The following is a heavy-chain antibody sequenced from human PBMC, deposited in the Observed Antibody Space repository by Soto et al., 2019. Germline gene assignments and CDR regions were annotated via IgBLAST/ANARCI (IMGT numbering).Heavy chain of an antibody. CDR2: TYYRSKWNS. CDR3: VRGQFSAFDC. V-gene: IGHV6-1*01. J-gene: IGHJ4*02. Sequence: QVQLHPSGPGLVKPSQTLSLTCAISGDSVSRTSVAWNWIRQSPPRGLEWLGRTYYRSKWNSDYAVSLRGRITINPDTSKSQFSLELNSVTPEDTAVYYCVRGQFSAFDCWGQGTLVTVSS. CDR1: GDSVSRTSVA.